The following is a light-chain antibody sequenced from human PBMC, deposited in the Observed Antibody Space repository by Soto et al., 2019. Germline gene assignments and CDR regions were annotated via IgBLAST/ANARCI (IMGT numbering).Light chain of an antibody. CDR3: QHPRWT. J-gene: IGKJ1*01. V-gene: IGKV1-5*01. CDR1: QSINRW. Sequence: DIQLTQSPSTLSASIGDRVTITCRASQSINRWLAWYQQKPGKAPKLLIYDASSLGSGVPSRFSGSGSGTDFTLTITSLQPDDFATYYCQHPRWTFGQGTKVEIK. CDR2: DAS.